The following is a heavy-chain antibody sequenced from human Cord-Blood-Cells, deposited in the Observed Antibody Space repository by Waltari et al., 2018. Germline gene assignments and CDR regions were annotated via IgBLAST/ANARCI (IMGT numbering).Heavy chain of an antibody. CDR1: GGSISSGDYY. CDR2: IYYSGST. Sequence: PSQTLSLTCTVSGGSISSGDYYWSWIRQPPGKGLEWIGYIYYSGSTYYNPSLKSRVTISVDTSKNQFSLKLSSVTAADTAVYYCASKSVVADAFDIWGQGTMVTVSS. J-gene: IGHJ3*02. D-gene: IGHD5-12*01. V-gene: IGHV4-30-4*08. CDR3: ASKSVVADAFDI.